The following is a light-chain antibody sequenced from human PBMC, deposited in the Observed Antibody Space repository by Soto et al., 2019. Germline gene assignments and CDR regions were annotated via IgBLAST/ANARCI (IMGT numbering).Light chain of an antibody. CDR3: QSYDSSPSGVV. V-gene: IGLV1-40*01. CDR2: ANN. Sequence: QLVLTQPPSVSGAPGQRVTISCTGTSSNIGAGYAVHWYQQIPGTAPKLLIYANNNRPSGVPDRFSGSKSDTSASLAITGLQDEDEADYYCQSYDSSPSGVVFGGGTKLTVL. J-gene: IGLJ3*02. CDR1: SSNIGAGYA.